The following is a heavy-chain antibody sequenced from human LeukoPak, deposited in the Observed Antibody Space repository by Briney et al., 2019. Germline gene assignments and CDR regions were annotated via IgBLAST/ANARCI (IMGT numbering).Heavy chain of an antibody. V-gene: IGHV3-9*01. D-gene: IGHD2-15*01. CDR2: ISWNSGSI. CDR1: GFTFDDYA. J-gene: IGHJ4*02. CDR3: ARQYCSGGSCLTYFDY. Sequence: GGSLRLSCAASGFTFDDYAMHWVRQAPGKGLEWVSGISWNSGSIGYADSVKGRFTISRDNAKNSLYLQMNSLRAEDTAVYYCARQYCSGGSCLTYFDYWGQGTLVTVSS.